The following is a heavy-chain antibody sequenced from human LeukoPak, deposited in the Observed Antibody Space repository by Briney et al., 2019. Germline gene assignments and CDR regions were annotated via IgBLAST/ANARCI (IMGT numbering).Heavy chain of an antibody. J-gene: IGHJ4*02. CDR2: IYSGGST. Sequence: GGSLRLSCAASEFSVGSNYMTWVRQAPGKGLEWVSLIYSGGSTYYADSVKGRFTISRDNSKNTLYLQMNSLRAEDTAVYYCARAVEMATITSPHSDYWGQGTLVTVSS. V-gene: IGHV3-66*01. CDR1: EFSVGSNY. D-gene: IGHD5-24*01. CDR3: ARAVEMATITSPHSDY.